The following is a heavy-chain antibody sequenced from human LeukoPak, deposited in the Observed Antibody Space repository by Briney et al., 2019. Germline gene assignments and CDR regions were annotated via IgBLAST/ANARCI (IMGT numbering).Heavy chain of an antibody. CDR1: GYTFTSYY. Sequence: ASVKVSCKASGYTFTSYYMHWVRQAPGQGLEWMGIINPSGGSTSYAQKFQGRVTMTRDTSTSTVYMELSSLRSEDTAVYYCARDRCSGGSRQYYFDYWGQGTLVTVSS. V-gene: IGHV1-46*01. CDR2: INPSGGST. CDR3: ARDRCSGGSRQYYFDY. D-gene: IGHD2-15*01. J-gene: IGHJ4*02.